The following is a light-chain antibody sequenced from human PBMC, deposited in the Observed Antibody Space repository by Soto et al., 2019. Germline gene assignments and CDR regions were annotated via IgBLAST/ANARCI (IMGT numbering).Light chain of an antibody. Sequence: EIVMTQSPATLSVSPGERATLSCRASQSVSSNLAWYQQKPGQAPSLLIYEISARATCIPTRFSGSGSETEFSLTISSLQSEDFAVYYCQQYNDWPLTFGGGTKVEIK. CDR3: QQYNDWPLT. V-gene: IGKV3D-15*01. CDR2: EIS. CDR1: QSVSSN. J-gene: IGKJ4*01.